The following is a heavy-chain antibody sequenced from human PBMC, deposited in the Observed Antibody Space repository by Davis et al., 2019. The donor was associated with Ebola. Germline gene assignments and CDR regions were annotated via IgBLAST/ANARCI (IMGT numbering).Heavy chain of an antibody. J-gene: IGHJ3*02. CDR3: ARARITIFGVVIDPGAFDI. CDR2: LFYSGST. D-gene: IGHD3-3*01. V-gene: IGHV4-59*01. Sequence: SETLSLTCTVSGGSISSFYRSWIRQPPGKGLDWIGYLFYSGSTNYNPSLKSRVTISVDTSKNQFSLKVRSVTAADTAVYYCARARITIFGVVIDPGAFDIWGQGTMVTVSS. CDR1: GGSISSFY.